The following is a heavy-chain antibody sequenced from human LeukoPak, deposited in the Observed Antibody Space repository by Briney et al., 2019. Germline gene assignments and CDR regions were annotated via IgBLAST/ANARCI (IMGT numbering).Heavy chain of an antibody. Sequence: GGSLRLSCAASGFTFRSYWMHWVRQDPGKGPVWVSHMNGDGSSTSYADSVKGRFTISRDNSKNTVYLQMNSLRAEDTAVYYCARTPMFYFYGMDVWGQGTTVTVSS. CDR1: GFTFRSYW. D-gene: IGHD2-15*01. CDR2: MNGDGSST. J-gene: IGHJ6*02. CDR3: ARTPMFYFYGMDV. V-gene: IGHV3-74*01.